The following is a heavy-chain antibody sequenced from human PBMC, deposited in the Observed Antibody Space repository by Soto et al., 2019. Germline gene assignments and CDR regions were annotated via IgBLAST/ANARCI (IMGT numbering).Heavy chain of an antibody. CDR3: AKERVEQWLVKGYYYYYGMDV. J-gene: IGHJ6*02. CDR1: GFTFSSYG. Sequence: GGSLRLSCAASGFTFSSYGMHWVRQAPGKGLEWVAVISYDGSNKYYADSVKGRFTISRDNSKNTLYLQMNSLRAEDTAVYYCAKERVEQWLVKGYYYYYGMDVWGQGTTVTVSS. D-gene: IGHD6-19*01. V-gene: IGHV3-30*18. CDR2: ISYDGSNK.